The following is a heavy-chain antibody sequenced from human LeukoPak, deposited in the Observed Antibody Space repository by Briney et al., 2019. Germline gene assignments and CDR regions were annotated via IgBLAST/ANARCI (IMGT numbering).Heavy chain of an antibody. CDR1: GYTFTGYY. CDR3: ARDPSNSGYDYLYYFDY. V-gene: IGHV1-2*02. CDR2: INPDNCGT. D-gene: IGHD5-12*01. J-gene: IGHJ4*02. Sequence: ASVTVSCMASGYTFTGYYMHWVRQAPGQGLEWMGWINPDNCGTNYAQKFQGRVTMTRDMSISTAYMELSRLRSDDTAVYYCARDPSNSGYDYLYYFDYWGQGTQVTVSP.